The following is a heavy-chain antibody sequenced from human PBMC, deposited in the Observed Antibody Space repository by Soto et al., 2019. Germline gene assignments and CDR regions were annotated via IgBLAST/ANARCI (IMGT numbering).Heavy chain of an antibody. CDR2: IIPIFGTA. Sequence: GASVKVSCKASGGTFSSYAISWVRQAPGQGLEWMGGIIPIFGTANYAQKFQGRVTITADKSTSTAYMELSSLRSEDTAVYYCVRGQIFGVVIRESMDVWGQGTTVTVSS. J-gene: IGHJ6*02. V-gene: IGHV1-69*06. CDR1: GGTFSSYA. D-gene: IGHD3-3*01. CDR3: VRGQIFGVVIRESMDV.